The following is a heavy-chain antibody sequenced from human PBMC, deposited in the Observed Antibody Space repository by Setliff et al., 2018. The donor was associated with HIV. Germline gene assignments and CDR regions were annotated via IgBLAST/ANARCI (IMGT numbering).Heavy chain of an antibody. D-gene: IGHD3-22*01. J-gene: IGHJ4*02. V-gene: IGHV4-61*02. CDR1: GVSISSGSYY. CDR3: ARLEYYSDGNGYLQFYFDY. CDR2: IYTSGST. Sequence: SETLSLTCTVSGVSISSGSYYWSWIRQSAGKGLEWIWRIYTSGSTNDNPSLKSRITISVDTSNNQFSLRLSSVTAADTAVYYCARLEYYSDGNGYLQFYFDYWGQGTLVTVSS.